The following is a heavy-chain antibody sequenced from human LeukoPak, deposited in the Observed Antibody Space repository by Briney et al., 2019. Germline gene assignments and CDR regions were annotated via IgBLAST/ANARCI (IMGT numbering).Heavy chain of an antibody. J-gene: IGHJ4*02. V-gene: IGHV3-74*01. CDR3: VRDLDLGGYSSFVS. D-gene: IGHD4-23*01. CDR1: GFTFSSYFW. Sequence: GGSLRLSCAASGFTFSSYFWMHWVRQAPGKGLMWVSRIRSDGGSSTYADSVKGRFTISRDNAKNTLYLQMNTLRAEDTAVYYCVRDLDLGGYSSFVSWGQGTLVTVSS. CDR2: IRSDGGSS.